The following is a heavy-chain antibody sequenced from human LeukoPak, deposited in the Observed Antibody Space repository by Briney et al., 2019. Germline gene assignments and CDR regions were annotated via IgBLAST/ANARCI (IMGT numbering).Heavy chain of an antibody. D-gene: IGHD4-17*01. Sequence: GASVKVSCKASGYTFTGYYMHWVRQAPGQGLEWMGWINPNSGGTNYAQKFQGRVTMTRDTSIGTAYMELSRLRSDDTAVYYCASTYGDSTLSPFDYWGQGTLVTVSS. J-gene: IGHJ4*02. CDR1: GYTFTGYY. CDR3: ASTYGDSTLSPFDY. V-gene: IGHV1-2*02. CDR2: INPNSGGT.